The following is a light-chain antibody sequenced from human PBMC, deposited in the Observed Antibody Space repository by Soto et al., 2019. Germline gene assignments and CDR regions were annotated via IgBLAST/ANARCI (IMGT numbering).Light chain of an antibody. Sequence: QSALTQPRSVSGSPGQSVTISCTGTSSDVGGSNYVSWYQQHPGKAPKLMIYDVSKRPSGAPDRFSGSKSGNTASLTISGLQAEDEADYYCCSYAGNYTYVFGTGTKVTVL. CDR2: DVS. J-gene: IGLJ1*01. CDR3: CSYAGNYTYV. V-gene: IGLV2-11*01. CDR1: SSDVGGSNY.